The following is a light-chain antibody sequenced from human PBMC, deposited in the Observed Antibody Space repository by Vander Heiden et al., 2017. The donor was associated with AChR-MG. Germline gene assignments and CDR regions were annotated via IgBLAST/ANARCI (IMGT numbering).Light chain of an antibody. CDR3: QQTLA. CDR1: QSISSY. Sequence: DIQITQSPSSPSASVGDRVTITCRASQSISSYLNWYQQKPGKAPKLLIYAASSLQSGVPSRFSGSGSGTDFTLTISSLQPEDFATYYCQQTLAFGQGTKVEIK. J-gene: IGKJ1*01. V-gene: IGKV1-39*01. CDR2: AAS.